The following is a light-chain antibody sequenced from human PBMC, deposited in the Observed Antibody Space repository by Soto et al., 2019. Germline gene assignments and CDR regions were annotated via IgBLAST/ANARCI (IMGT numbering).Light chain of an antibody. J-gene: IGKJ4*01. Sequence: DIVMTQSPDSLAVSLGERATINCKSSQSVLYSSNNKNRLAWYQQKPGQPPKLLIYWASIRESGVPDRFSGSGSETDFALTISSLQAEDVAVYYCQQYYSSPVTFGGGTKVEIK. V-gene: IGKV4-1*01. CDR1: QSVLYSSNNKNR. CDR2: WAS. CDR3: QQYYSSPVT.